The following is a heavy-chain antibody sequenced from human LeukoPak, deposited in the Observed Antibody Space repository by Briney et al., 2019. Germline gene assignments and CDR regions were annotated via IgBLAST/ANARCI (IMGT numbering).Heavy chain of an antibody. D-gene: IGHD5-24*01. CDR3: ARGEMATMYFDY. CDR2: IIPIFGIA. Sequence: SVKVSCKASGGTFSSYAISWVRQAPGQGLEWMGRIIPIFGIANYAQKFQGRVTITADKSTSTAYMELSSLRSEDTAVYYCARGEMATMYFDYWGQGTLVTVPS. CDR1: GGTFSSYA. V-gene: IGHV1-69*04. J-gene: IGHJ4*02.